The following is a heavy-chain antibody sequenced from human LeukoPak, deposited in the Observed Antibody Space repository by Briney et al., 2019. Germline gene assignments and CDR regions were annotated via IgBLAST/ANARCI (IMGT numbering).Heavy chain of an antibody. CDR3: AAGLDYYDSSGFDY. Sequence: GGSLRLSCAASGYTFSSYEMNWVRQAPGKGLEWVSYISSSGSTIYYADSVKGRFTISRDNAKNSLYLQMNSLRAEDTAVYYCAAGLDYYDSSGFDYWGQGTLVTVSS. CDR2: ISSSGSTI. V-gene: IGHV3-48*03. D-gene: IGHD3-22*01. J-gene: IGHJ4*02. CDR1: GYTFSSYE.